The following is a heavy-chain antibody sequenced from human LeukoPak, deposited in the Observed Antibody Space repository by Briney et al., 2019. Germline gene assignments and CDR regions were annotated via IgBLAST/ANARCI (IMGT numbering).Heavy chain of an antibody. CDR1: GFTFDDYT. J-gene: IGHJ4*02. V-gene: IGHV3-43*02. CDR3: AKDRGGDRVIDH. D-gene: IGHD2-21*02. CDR2: ISGDGGTT. Sequence: GGSLRLSCAASGFTFDDYTMHWVRQPPGKGLEWVSLISGDGGTTYYADSVKGRFTISRDNSKNSLYLQLNSLRTEDTALYYCAKDRGGDRVIDHWGQGTLVTVSS.